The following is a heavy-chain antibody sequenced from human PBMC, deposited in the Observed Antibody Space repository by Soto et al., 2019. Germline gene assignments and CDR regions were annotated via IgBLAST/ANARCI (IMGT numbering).Heavy chain of an antibody. CDR1: GFTFSNFA. CDR2: ISGGGGNT. Sequence: GGSLRLSCAASGFTFSNFAMSWVRQAPGKGLEWVSAISGGGGNTNNADSVKGRFTISRGNSKNTLYMKMNSLRAEDTAVYYCAKGLWFGESYGLSDYWGQGTLVTVSS. D-gene: IGHD3-10*01. CDR3: AKGLWFGESYGLSDY. V-gene: IGHV3-23*01. J-gene: IGHJ4*02.